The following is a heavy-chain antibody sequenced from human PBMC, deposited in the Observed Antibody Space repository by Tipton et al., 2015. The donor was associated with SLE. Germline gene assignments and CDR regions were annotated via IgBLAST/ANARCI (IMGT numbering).Heavy chain of an antibody. CDR3: AREKQQRGAFDY. CDR2: IGTAGDT. D-gene: IGHD6-13*01. CDR1: GFTFSSYD. J-gene: IGHJ4*02. V-gene: IGHV3-13*01. Sequence: SLRLSCAASGFTFSSYDMHWVRQATGKGLEWVSAIGTAGDTYYPGSVKGRFTISRENAKNSLYLQMNSLRAGDTAVYYCAREKQQRGAFDYGGQGTRVTVPS.